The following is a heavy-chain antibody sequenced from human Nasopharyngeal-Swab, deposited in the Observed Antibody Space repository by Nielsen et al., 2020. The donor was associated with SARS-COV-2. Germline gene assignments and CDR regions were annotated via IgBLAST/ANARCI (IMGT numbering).Heavy chain of an antibody. J-gene: IGHJ6*02. V-gene: IGHV4-59*12. D-gene: IGHD3-3*01. Sequence: SETLSPTCTVSGGSISSYYWSWIRQPPGKGLEWIGYIYYSGSTNYNPSLKSRVTISVDTSKNQFSLKLSSVTAADTAVYYCAREITIFYYGMDVWGQGTTVTVSS. CDR2: IYYSGST. CDR3: AREITIFYYGMDV. CDR1: GGSISSYY.